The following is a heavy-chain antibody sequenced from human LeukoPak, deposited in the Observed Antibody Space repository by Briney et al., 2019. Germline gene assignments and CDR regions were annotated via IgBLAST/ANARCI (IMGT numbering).Heavy chain of an antibody. Sequence: SETLSLTCTVPGGSISSHYWSWIRQPPGKGLEWIGYIYYSGSTTYTPSLKSRVTISLDTSKNQFSLKLSSVTAADTAVYYCARFKYDFWSGSRSYYFYGMDVWGQGTTVTVSS. CDR3: ARFKYDFWSGSRSYYFYGMDV. J-gene: IGHJ6*02. V-gene: IGHV4-59*08. D-gene: IGHD3-3*01. CDR1: GGSISSHY. CDR2: IYYSGST.